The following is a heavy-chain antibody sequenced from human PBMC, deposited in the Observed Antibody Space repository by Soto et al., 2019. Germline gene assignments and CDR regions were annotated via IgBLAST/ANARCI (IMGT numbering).Heavy chain of an antibody. D-gene: IGHD4-17*01. Sequence: PGGSLRLSCAASGFTFSSYSMNWVLQAPGKGLEWVSYISSSSSTIYYADSVKGRFTISRDNAKNSLYLQMNSLRDEDTAVYYCARAYGDYYYYGMDVWGQGTTVTVSS. J-gene: IGHJ6*02. V-gene: IGHV3-48*02. CDR2: ISSSSSTI. CDR3: ARAYGDYYYYGMDV. CDR1: GFTFSSYS.